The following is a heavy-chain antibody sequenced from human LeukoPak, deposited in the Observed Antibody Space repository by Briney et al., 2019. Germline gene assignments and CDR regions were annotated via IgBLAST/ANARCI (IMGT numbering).Heavy chain of an antibody. CDR2: IYYSGNT. V-gene: IGHV4-30-4*07. D-gene: IGHD3-22*01. Sequence: SETLSLTCAVSGGSISSGDYSWNWIRQPPGKGLEWIGFIYYSGNTYYNPSLKSRLTISLDTSKNQFSLKLSSVTAADTAVYYCARGSHYYDTSGYYNSFDPWGQGTLVTVSS. J-gene: IGHJ5*02. CDR3: ARGSHYYDTSGYYNSFDP. CDR1: GGSISSGDYS.